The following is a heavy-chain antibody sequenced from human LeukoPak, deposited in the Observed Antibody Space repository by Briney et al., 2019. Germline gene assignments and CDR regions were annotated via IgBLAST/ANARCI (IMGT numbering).Heavy chain of an antibody. J-gene: IGHJ5*02. CDR2: INHSGST. Sequence: SETLSLTCTVYGGSFSAYYWGWIRQPPGKGLEWIGEINHSGSTNYNPSLKSRVTISVDTSKNQFSLKLSSVTAADTAVYYCARVEIVVVPAASRKFWFDPWGQGTLVTVSS. V-gene: IGHV4-34*01. CDR3: ARVEIVVVPAASRKFWFDP. D-gene: IGHD2-2*01. CDR1: GGSFSAYY.